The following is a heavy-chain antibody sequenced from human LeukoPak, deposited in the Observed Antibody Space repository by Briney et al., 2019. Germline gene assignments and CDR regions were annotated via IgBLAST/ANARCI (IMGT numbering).Heavy chain of an antibody. J-gene: IGHJ4*02. D-gene: IGHD4-17*01. V-gene: IGHV3-33*01. CDR2: IWYDGSNK. CDR3: ARDRHGDYSLDY. CDR1: GFTFSSYG. Sequence: GGSLRLSCAASGFTFSSYGMHRVRQAPGKGLEWVAVIWYDGSNKYYADSVKGRFTISRDNSKNTLYLQMNSLRAEDTAVYYCARDRHGDYSLDYWGQGTLVTVSS.